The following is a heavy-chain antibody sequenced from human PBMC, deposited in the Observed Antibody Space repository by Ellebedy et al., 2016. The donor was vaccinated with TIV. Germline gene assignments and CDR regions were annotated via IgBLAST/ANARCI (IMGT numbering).Heavy chain of an antibody. CDR3: ARGVLSGY. D-gene: IGHD2/OR15-2a*01. Sequence: PGGSLRLSCAASGFTVSNYYIRWVRQAPGTGLEWVSVIYRGGSTYYADSVKGRFTISRDNSKNTVYLQMNSLRAEDTAVYYCARGVLSGYWGKGTLVTVSS. CDR2: IYRGGST. V-gene: IGHV3-53*01. J-gene: IGHJ4*02. CDR1: GFTVSNYY.